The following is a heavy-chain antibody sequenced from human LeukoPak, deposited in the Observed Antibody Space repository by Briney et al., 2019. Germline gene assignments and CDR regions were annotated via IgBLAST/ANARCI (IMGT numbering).Heavy chain of an antibody. Sequence: ASVKVSCKASGYTFTSYYMHWVRQAPGQGLEWMGIINPSGGSTSYAQKFQGRVTMTRDTSTSTVYMELSSLRSEDTAVYYCARSRKINYYDSSGYYRHPMCPWGQGTLVTVSS. CDR3: ARSRKINYYDSSGYYRHPMCP. CDR1: GYTFTSYY. V-gene: IGHV1-46*01. J-gene: IGHJ5*02. D-gene: IGHD3-22*01. CDR2: INPSGGST.